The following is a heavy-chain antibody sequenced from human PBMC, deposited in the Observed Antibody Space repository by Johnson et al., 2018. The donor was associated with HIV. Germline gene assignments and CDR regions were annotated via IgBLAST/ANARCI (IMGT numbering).Heavy chain of an antibody. V-gene: IGHV3-30*19. Sequence: QMLLVESGGGVVQPGRSLRLSCAASGFTFSTYGMHWVRQAPGKGLEWVAVISYDGSNKYYADSVKGRFTISRDNSKNTLYLQMNSLRAEDTAVYYCAIAYDSSGYYYGGDAFDIWGQGTMVTVSS. J-gene: IGHJ3*02. CDR3: AIAYDSSGYYYGGDAFDI. D-gene: IGHD3-22*01. CDR2: ISYDGSNK. CDR1: GFTFSTYG.